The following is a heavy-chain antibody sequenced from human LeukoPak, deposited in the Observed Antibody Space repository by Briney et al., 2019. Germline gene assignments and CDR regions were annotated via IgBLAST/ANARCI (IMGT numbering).Heavy chain of an antibody. D-gene: IGHD3-22*01. CDR2: IIPIFGTA. CDR1: GGTFSSYA. V-gene: IGHV1-69*13. Sequence: GASVKVSCKASGGTFSSYAISWVRQAPGQGLEWMGGIIPIFGTANYAQKFQGRVTITADESTSTAYMELSSLRSEDTAVYYCARGDDSSGYSNWSFFDYWGQGTLVTVSS. J-gene: IGHJ4*02. CDR3: ARGDDSSGYSNWSFFDY.